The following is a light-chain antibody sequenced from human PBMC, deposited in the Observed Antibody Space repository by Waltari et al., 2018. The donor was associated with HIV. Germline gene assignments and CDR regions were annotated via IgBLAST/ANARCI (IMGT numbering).Light chain of an antibody. V-gene: IGLV3-1*01. Sequence: ELTQPPAGSGFPGQTASIICSGHKLGDRYVSWYQQKPGQSPLLVIYQNIKRPSGLPERFSGSISGNTATLTISGTQAMDEADYYCQAWDSGTVVFGGGTKLTVL. CDR3: QAWDSGTVV. CDR2: QNI. J-gene: IGLJ3*02. CDR1: KLGDRY.